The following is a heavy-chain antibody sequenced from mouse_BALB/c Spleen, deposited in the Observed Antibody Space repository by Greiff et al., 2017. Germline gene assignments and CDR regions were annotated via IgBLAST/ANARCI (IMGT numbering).Heavy chain of an antibody. V-gene: IGHV5-6-5*01. CDR1: GFTFSSYA. CDR3: ARGGGLLAWFAY. J-gene: IGHJ3*01. CDR2: ISSGGST. Sequence: DVKVVESGGGLVKPGGSLKLSCAASGFTFSSYAMSWVRQTPEKRLEWVASISSGGSTYYPDSVKGRFTISRDNARNILYLQMSSLRSEDTAMYYCARGGGLLAWFAYWGQGTLVTVSA. D-gene: IGHD1-1*01.